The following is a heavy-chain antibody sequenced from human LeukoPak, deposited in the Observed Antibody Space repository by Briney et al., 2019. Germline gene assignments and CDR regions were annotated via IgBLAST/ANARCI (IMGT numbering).Heavy chain of an antibody. CDR2: IYYSGST. V-gene: IGHV4-59*01. CDR1: GGSISSYY. J-gene: IGHJ4*02. D-gene: IGHD3-3*01. Sequence: SETLSLTCTVSGGSISSYYWSWIRQPPGKGLEWIGYIYYSGSTNYNPSLKSRVTISVDTSKNQFSLKLSSVTAADTAVYYCARDPTRITIFGVVKPGNYFDYWGQGTLVTVSS. CDR3: ARDPTRITIFGVVKPGNYFDY.